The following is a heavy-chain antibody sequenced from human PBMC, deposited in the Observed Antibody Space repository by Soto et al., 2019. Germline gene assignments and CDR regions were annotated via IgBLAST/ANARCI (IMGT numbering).Heavy chain of an antibody. CDR2: INAGNGNT. D-gene: IGHD3-22*01. J-gene: IGHJ5*02. CDR3: ARATSIYDSRGYYGP. V-gene: IGHV1-3*01. CDR1: GYTFTSYA. Sequence: GASVKVSCKASGYTFTSYAMHWVRQAPGQRLEWMGWINAGNGNTKYSQKFQGRVTITRDTSASTAYMELSSLRSEDTAVYYCARATSIYDSRGYYGPWGQGTLVTVSS.